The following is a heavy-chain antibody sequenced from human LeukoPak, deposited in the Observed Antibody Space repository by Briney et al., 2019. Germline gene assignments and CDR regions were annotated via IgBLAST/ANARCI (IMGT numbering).Heavy chain of an antibody. CDR2: IYSGGST. CDR3: ARGVGYNYLDY. V-gene: IGHV3-53*01. Sequence: PGGSLRLSCAASGFTVSSNYMSWVRQAPGKGLEWFSVIYSGGSTYYADSVKGRFTISRDNSKNTLYLQMNSLRAEDTAVYYCARGVGYNYLDYWGQGTLVTVSS. D-gene: IGHD5-24*01. CDR1: GFTVSSNY. J-gene: IGHJ4*02.